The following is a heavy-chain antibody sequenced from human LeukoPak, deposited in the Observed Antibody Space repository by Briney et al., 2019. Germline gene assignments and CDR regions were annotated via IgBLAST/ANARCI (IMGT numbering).Heavy chain of an antibody. D-gene: IGHD1-1*01. CDR2: ISAYNGNT. CDR3: ARVEDLKSGNWSFDL. CDR1: GYTFTSYG. Sequence: GASVKVSCKSSGYTFTSYGISWVRQAPGQGLEWMGWISAYNGNTNYAQKLQGRGTMTTDTSTSTAHMELRSLRSDDTAVYYCARVEDLKSGNWSFDLWGRGTLVTVSS. V-gene: IGHV1-18*01. J-gene: IGHJ2*01.